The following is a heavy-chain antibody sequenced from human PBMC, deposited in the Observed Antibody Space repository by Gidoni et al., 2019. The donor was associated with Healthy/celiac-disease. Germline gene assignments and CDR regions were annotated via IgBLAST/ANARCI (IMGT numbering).Heavy chain of an antibody. J-gene: IGHJ4*02. CDR1: GFTFSSYS. V-gene: IGHV3-21*01. CDR3: ARGEDYYDSSGPDY. Sequence: EVQLVESGGGLVRPGGSLRLSCAASGFTFSSYSMNWVRQAPGKGLEWVSSISSSSSYIYYADSVKGRFTISRDNAKNSLYLQMNSLRAEDTAVYYCARGEDYYDSSGPDYWGQGTLVTVSS. D-gene: IGHD3-22*01. CDR2: ISSSSSYI.